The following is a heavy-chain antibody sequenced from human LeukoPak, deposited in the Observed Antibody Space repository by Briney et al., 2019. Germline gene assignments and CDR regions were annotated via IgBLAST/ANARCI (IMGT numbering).Heavy chain of an antibody. J-gene: IGHJ6*02. CDR1: GFTFSSYS. CDR2: ISSSSSYI. Sequence: PGGSLRLSCAASGFTFSSYSMNWVRQAPGKGLEWVSSISSSSSYIYYADSVKGRFTISRDNAKNSLYLQMNSLRAEDTAVYYCARDGYGSSTSCYDHYYYGMDVWGQGTTVTVSS. V-gene: IGHV3-21*01. D-gene: IGHD2-2*01. CDR3: ARDGYGSSTSCYDHYYYGMDV.